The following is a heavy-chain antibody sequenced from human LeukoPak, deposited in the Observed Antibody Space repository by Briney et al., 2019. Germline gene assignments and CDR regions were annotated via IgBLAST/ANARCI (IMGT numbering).Heavy chain of an antibody. J-gene: IGHJ4*02. V-gene: IGHV3-74*01. D-gene: IGHD3-3*01. CDR1: SFSFADLW. CDR2: SDRDGVVR. CDR3: VASRWSGALDF. Sequence: WGSLSLSCVGSSFSFADLWLLWVRQVPGAPPAWVARSDRDGVVRVYADSVKGRFTIPRDNARNTIHLEMNRLKVEDTAIYYCVASRWSGALDFWGQGSLVTVSS.